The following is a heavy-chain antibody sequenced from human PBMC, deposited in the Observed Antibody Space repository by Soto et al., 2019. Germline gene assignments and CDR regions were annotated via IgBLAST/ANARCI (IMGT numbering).Heavy chain of an antibody. D-gene: IGHD6-6*01. V-gene: IGHV3-30*18. CDR2: ISYDGSNK. CDR3: AKDIGGEQLVAH. CDR1: GFTFSSYG. J-gene: IGHJ4*02. Sequence: GGSLRLSCAASGFTFSSYGMHWVRQAPGKGLEWVAVISYDGSNKYYADSVKGRFTISRDNSKNTLYLQMNSLRAEDTAVYYCAKDIGGEQLVAHRGQGTLVTVSS.